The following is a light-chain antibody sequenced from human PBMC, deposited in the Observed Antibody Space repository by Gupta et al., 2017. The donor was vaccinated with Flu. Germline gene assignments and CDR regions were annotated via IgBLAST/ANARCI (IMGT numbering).Light chain of an antibody. CDR3: YSPDTNNHHLSV. J-gene: IGLJ2*01. CDR1: SLRNSY. V-gene: IGLV3-19*01. Sequence: SSELTQDPAVSVALGQTFMITCQGDSLRNSYASWYQQKPGQAPVLVIFVKNIRPSAIPDRFSCATSCDNASFMTNAAHAEEDADDYYYSPDTNNHHLSVFGGGTKFTV. CDR2: VKN.